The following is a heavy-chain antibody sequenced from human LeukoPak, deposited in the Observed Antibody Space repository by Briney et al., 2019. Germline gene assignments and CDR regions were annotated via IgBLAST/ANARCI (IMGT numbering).Heavy chain of an antibody. V-gene: IGHV4-59*11. CDR2: IYHTGST. D-gene: IGHD4-23*01. Sequence: SETLSLTCNVSGGSLSSHYWSWVRQSPEKGLEWIGQIYHTGSTHYNPSLRSRFAISVDTSKNKLFLNVKSVTAADTPVYYCAREGRWGMKYYFDFWGQGTLVIVSS. J-gene: IGHJ4*02. CDR1: GGSLSSHY. CDR3: AREGRWGMKYYFDF.